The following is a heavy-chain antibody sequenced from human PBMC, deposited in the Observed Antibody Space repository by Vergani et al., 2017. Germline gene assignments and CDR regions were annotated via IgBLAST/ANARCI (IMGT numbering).Heavy chain of an antibody. D-gene: IGHD1-26*01. CDR3: ARCWSGSYPYYYYMDV. CDR1: GSTFSSYA. J-gene: IGHJ6*03. V-gene: IGHV1-18*01. CDR2: ISAYNGNT. Sequence: QVQLVQSGAEVKKPGSSVKVSCKASGSTFSSYAISWVRQAPGQRLEWMGWISAYNGNTNYAQKLQGRVTMTTDTSTSTAYMELRSLRSDDTAVYYCARCWSGSYPYYYYMDVWGKGTTVTVSS.